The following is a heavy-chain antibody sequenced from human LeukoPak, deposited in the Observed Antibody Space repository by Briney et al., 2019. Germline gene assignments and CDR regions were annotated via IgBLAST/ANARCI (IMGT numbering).Heavy chain of an antibody. J-gene: IGHJ4*02. CDR2: ISGSGGST. V-gene: IGHV3-23*01. CDR1: GFTFSSYA. Sequence: GGSLRLSCAASGFTFSSYAMSWVRQAPGKGLEWVSAISGSGGSTYYADSVKCRFTISRDNGKNSLYLQMKSLRAEDTAVYYCARVRVQGYFDYWGQGTLVTVSS. CDR3: ARVRVQGYFDY.